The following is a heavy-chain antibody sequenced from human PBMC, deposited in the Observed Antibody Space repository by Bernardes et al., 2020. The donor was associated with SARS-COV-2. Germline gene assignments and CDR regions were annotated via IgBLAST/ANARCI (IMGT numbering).Heavy chain of an antibody. CDR3: TRGGVGTAMASFDY. V-gene: IGHV3-74*01. J-gene: IGHJ4*02. CDR1: GFTFSSYW. Sequence: GGSLRLSCAASGFTFSSYWMHWVRQAPGKGLVWVSRINSDGSSTSYVDSVKGRFTISRDNAKNTLYLQMNSLRAEDTAVYYCTRGGVGTAMASFDYWGQGTPVTVSS. D-gene: IGHD5-18*01. CDR2: INSDGSST.